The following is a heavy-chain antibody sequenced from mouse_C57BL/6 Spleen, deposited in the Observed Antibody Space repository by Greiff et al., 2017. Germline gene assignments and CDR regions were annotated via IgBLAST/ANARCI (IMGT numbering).Heavy chain of an antibody. CDR1: GYSITSGYY. Sequence: ESGPGLVKPSQSLSLTCSVTGYSITSGYYWNWIRQFPGNKLEWMGYISYDGSNNYNPSLKNRISITRDTSKNQFFLKLNSVTTEDTATYYCARVETAPGYFDYWGQGTTLTVSS. CDR2: ISYDGSN. D-gene: IGHD3-1*01. V-gene: IGHV3-6*01. CDR3: ARVETAPGYFDY. J-gene: IGHJ2*01.